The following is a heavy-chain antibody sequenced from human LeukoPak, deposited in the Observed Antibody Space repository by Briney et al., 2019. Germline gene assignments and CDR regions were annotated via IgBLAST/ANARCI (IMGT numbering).Heavy chain of an antibody. Sequence: PGGSLRLSCAASGFTFSSYWMSWVRQAPGKGLEWVANIKQDGSEKYYVDSVKGRFTISRDNAKNSLYLQMNSLRAEDTAVYYCARSYDSSGFQDGMDVWGQGTTVTVSS. CDR1: GFTFSSYW. CDR3: ARSYDSSGFQDGMDV. D-gene: IGHD3-22*01. V-gene: IGHV3-7*03. CDR2: IKQDGSEK. J-gene: IGHJ6*02.